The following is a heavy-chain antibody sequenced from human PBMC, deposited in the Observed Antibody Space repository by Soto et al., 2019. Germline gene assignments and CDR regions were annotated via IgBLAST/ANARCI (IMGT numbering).Heavy chain of an antibody. CDR2: IIPIFGTA. D-gene: IGHD6-19*01. CDR1: GGTFSSYA. Sequence: SVKVSCKAPGGTFSSYAISWVRQAPGQGLEWMGGIIPIFGTAKYAQKFQGRVTITADESTSTGYMELSSLRSEDTAVYYCARSQGGSSSLDIYYYYYFGMDVWGQGTTVTAP. CDR3: ARSQGGSSSLDIYYYYYFGMDV. V-gene: IGHV1-69*13. J-gene: IGHJ6*02.